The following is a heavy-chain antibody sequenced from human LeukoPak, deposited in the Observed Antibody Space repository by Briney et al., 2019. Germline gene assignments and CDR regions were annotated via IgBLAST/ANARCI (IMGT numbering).Heavy chain of an antibody. J-gene: IGHJ5*02. V-gene: IGHV1-46*03. D-gene: IGHD3-3*01. Sequence: ASVKVSCKASGYTFTSYYMHWVRQAPGRGLEWMGIINPSGGSTSYAQKFQGRVTMTRDTSTSTVYMELSSLRSEDTAVYCCARGITIFGVVIMFRDWFDPWGQGTLVTVSS. CDR3: ARGITIFGVVIMFRDWFDP. CDR2: INPSGGST. CDR1: GYTFTSYY.